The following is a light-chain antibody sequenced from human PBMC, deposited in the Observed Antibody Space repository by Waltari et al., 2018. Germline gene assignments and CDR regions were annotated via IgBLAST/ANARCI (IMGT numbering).Light chain of an antibody. CDR2: GAS. V-gene: IGKV3-20*01. J-gene: IGKJ1*01. CDR1: QSVSSTY. Sequence: EIVLTQSPGPLSLSPGERATLSCTASQSVSSTYLGWYQQKPGQAPRLLIYGASSRATGIPDRFSGSGSGTDFTLTISRLEPEDFAVYYCQQYGSLPRTFGQGTKVEIK. CDR3: QQYGSLPRT.